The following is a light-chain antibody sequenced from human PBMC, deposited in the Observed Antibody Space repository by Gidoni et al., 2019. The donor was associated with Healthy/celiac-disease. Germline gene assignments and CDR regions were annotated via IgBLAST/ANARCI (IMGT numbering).Light chain of an antibody. CDR1: QSVSSC. Sequence: PGARATLSCSDSQSVSSCLAWYQQKPGKAPRLLIYHASNRDTAIPARFSGSGSGTDFTLTISSLEPEDFVVYYCQQRSNWPAYTFXQXTKLEIK. CDR3: QQRSNWPAYT. CDR2: HAS. V-gene: IGKV3-11*01. J-gene: IGKJ2*01.